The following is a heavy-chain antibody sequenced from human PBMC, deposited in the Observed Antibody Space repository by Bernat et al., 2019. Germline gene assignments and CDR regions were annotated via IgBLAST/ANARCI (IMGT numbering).Heavy chain of an antibody. CDR3: ARGDSSSSDY. D-gene: IGHD6-6*01. CDR1: GYTFTNYG. CDR2: LSDYNGNT. J-gene: IGHJ4*02. V-gene: IGHV1-18*01. Sequence: QVQLVQSGAEVKKPGASVKVSCKASGYTFTNYGINWVRQAPGQGLEWMGWLSDYNGNTNYAQKFQGRVTMTTDTSTNTAYMELKSLRSDDTAVYFCARGDSSSSDYWGQGTLVTVSS.